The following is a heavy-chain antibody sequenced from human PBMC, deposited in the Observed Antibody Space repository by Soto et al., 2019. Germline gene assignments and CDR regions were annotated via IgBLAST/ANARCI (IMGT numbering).Heavy chain of an antibody. Sequence: GESLKISCRGSGYSFTSYWIGWVRQMPGKGLEWMGIIYPGDSDTRYSPSFQGQVTISADKSISTAYLQWSSLKASDTAMYYCARSEDYYDSSGYGPYYYGMDVWGQGTTVTVS. CDR1: GYSFTSYW. D-gene: IGHD3-22*01. CDR3: ARSEDYYDSSGYGPYYYGMDV. J-gene: IGHJ6*02. V-gene: IGHV5-51*01. CDR2: IYPGDSDT.